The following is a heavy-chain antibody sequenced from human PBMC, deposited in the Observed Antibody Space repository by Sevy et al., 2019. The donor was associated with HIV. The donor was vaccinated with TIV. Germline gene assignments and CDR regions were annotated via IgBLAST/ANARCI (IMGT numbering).Heavy chain of an antibody. CDR2: ISWNSGSI. Sequence: GGSLRLSCAASGFTFDDYAMHWVRQAPGKGLEWVSGISWNSGSIGYADSVKGRFTISRDNAKNSLYLQMNSLRAEDTALYYCAKDIHYYDSSGLLLGAFDIWGQRTMVTVSS. V-gene: IGHV3-9*01. CDR3: AKDIHYYDSSGLLLGAFDI. D-gene: IGHD3-22*01. J-gene: IGHJ3*02. CDR1: GFTFDDYA.